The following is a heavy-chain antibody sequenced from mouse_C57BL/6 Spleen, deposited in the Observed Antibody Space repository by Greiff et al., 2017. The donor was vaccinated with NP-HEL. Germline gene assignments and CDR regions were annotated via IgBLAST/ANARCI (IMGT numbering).Heavy chain of an antibody. Sequence: QVQLQQSGAELMKPGASVKLSCKATGYTFTGYWIEWVKQRPGHGLEWIGEILPGSGSTNYNEKFKGKATFTADTSSNTAYMQLSSLTTEDSAIYNCARWSGGGDSNYAFYAMDYWGQGTSVTVSS. CDR2: ILPGSGST. CDR3: ARWSGGGDSNYAFYAMDY. J-gene: IGHJ4*01. CDR1: GYTFTGYW. D-gene: IGHD2-5*01. V-gene: IGHV1-9*01.